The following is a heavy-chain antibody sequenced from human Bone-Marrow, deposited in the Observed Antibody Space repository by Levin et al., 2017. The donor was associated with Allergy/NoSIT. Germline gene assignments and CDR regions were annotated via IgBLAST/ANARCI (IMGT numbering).Heavy chain of an antibody. J-gene: IGHJ2*01. V-gene: IGHV1-8*01. CDR2: MNPNSGNT. D-gene: IGHD2-21*02. CDR1: GYTFISYD. CDR3: ARGIPASVVTATNYWFFDL. Sequence: ASVKVSCKASGYTFISYDINWVRQATGQGLEWMGWMNPNSGNTGYAQKFQGRVTMTRDTSITTAYMELSSLRSEDTAVYYCARGIPASVVTATNYWFFDLWGRGTLVTVSS.